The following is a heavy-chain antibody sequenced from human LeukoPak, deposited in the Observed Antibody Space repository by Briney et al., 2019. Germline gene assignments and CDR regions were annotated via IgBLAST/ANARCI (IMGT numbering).Heavy chain of an antibody. V-gene: IGHV3-20*04. CDR1: GFTFDDYG. J-gene: IGHJ1*01. Sequence: GGSLRLSCAASGFTFDDYGTSWVRQAPGKGLEWVSGINWNGGSTGYADSVKGRFTISRDNAKNSLYLQMNSLRAEDTALYYCARLGAYCGGDCYSGAEYFQHWGQGTLVTVSS. CDR2: INWNGGST. D-gene: IGHD2-21*02. CDR3: ARLGAYCGGDCYSGAEYFQH.